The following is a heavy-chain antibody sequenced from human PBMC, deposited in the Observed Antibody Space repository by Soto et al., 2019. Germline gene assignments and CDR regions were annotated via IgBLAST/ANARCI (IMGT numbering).Heavy chain of an antibody. CDR1: GGSISSGDYY. D-gene: IGHD5-18*01. J-gene: IGHJ4*02. CDR2: IYYSGST. V-gene: IGHV4-30-4*01. Sequence: SETLSLTCTVSGGSISSGDYYWSWIRQPPGKGLEWIGYIYYSGSTYYNPSLKSRVTISVDTSKNQFSLKLSSATAADTAVYYCARRTDGIQLFDYWGQGTLVTVSS. CDR3: ARRTDGIQLFDY.